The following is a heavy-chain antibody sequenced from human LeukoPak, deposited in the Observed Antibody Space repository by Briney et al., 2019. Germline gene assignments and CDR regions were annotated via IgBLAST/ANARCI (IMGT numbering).Heavy chain of an antibody. D-gene: IGHD3-9*01. Sequence: GGSLRLSCAASGFTFSSYDMHWVRQATGKGLEWVSAIGTAGDTYYPGSVKGRFTISRENAKNSLYLQMNSLRAGDTAVYYCARSYDILTGYPLSDYGMDVWGQGTTVTVSS. CDR1: GFTFSSYD. CDR3: ARSYDILTGYPLSDYGMDV. CDR2: IGTAGDT. J-gene: IGHJ6*02. V-gene: IGHV3-13*01.